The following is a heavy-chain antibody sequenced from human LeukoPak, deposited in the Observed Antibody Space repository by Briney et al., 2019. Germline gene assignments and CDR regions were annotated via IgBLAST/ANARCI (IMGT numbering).Heavy chain of an antibody. CDR2: MNPNSGNT. CDR3: ARGLYNTAMVNEYYYYYMDV. V-gene: IGHV1-8*01. CDR1: GYTFTSYD. J-gene: IGHJ6*03. Sequence: ASVKVSCKASGYTFTSYDINWVRQATGQGLEWMGWMNPNSGNTGYAQKFQGRVTMTRNTSISTAYMELSSLRSEDTAVYYCARGLYNTAMVNEYYYYYMDVWGKGTTVTVSS. D-gene: IGHD5-18*01.